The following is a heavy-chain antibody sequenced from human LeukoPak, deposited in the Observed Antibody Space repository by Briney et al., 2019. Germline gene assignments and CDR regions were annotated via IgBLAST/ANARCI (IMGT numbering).Heavy chain of an antibody. CDR3: ARRYCSNTNCRGRGAFDI. Sequence: GGSLSLSCAVSGFTFDDYGMSWVRQAPGKGLEWVSGIDWNGGSTGYADSVKGRFTISRDNAKNCLYLQMNSLRAEDTALYHCARRYCSNTNCRGRGAFDIWGQGTMVTVSS. CDR2: IDWNGGST. V-gene: IGHV3-20*01. J-gene: IGHJ3*02. D-gene: IGHD2-2*01. CDR1: GFTFDDYG.